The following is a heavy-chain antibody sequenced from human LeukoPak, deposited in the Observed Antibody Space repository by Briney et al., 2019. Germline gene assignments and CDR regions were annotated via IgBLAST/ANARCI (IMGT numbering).Heavy chain of an antibody. Sequence: GGSPRLSCAASGFTFSRYWMSWVRQAPRKGLEWVANIKQDGSEKYYVDSVKGRFTISRDNAKNSLYLQMNYLRDEDTAVYYCARDKGDYDSSGSLFVFGGQGTLVTVSS. D-gene: IGHD3-22*01. V-gene: IGHV3-7*03. CDR1: GFTFSRYW. CDR3: ARDKGDYDSSGSLFVF. J-gene: IGHJ4*02. CDR2: IKQDGSEK.